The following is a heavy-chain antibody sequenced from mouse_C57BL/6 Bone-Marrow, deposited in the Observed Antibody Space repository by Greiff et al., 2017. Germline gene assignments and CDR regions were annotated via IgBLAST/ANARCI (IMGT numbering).Heavy chain of an antibody. V-gene: IGHV1-55*01. Sequence: VQLQQPGAELVKPGASVKMSCKASGYTFTSYWITWVKQRPGQGLEWIGDIYPGSGSTNYNEKFKSKATLTVDTSSSTAYMQLSSLTSEDSAVYYCGRRGDGSHGGFAYWGQGTLVTVSA. D-gene: IGHD1-1*02. J-gene: IGHJ3*01. CDR3: GRRGDGSHGGFAY. CDR2: IYPGSGST. CDR1: GYTFTSYW.